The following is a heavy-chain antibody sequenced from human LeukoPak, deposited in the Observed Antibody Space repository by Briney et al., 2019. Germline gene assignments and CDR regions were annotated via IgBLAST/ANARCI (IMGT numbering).Heavy chain of an antibody. CDR3: VRLWLRWGIDY. J-gene: IGHJ4*02. Sequence: PSETLSLTCAVSGGSISSGGYSWSWIRQPPGKGLEWIGYIYHSGSTYYNPSLKSRVTISVDRSKNQFSLKLSSVTAADTAVYYCVRLWLRWGIDYWGRGTLVTVSS. CDR1: GGSISSGGYS. CDR2: IYHSGST. D-gene: IGHD5-12*01. V-gene: IGHV4-30-2*01.